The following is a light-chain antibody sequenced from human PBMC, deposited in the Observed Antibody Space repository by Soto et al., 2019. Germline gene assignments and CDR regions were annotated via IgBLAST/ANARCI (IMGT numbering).Light chain of an antibody. J-gene: IGKJ4*02. CDR3: QQCCSSPRT. Sequence: QMSQSPSTVSAYEGDSVTITCRASQSITTCLAWYQQRPGKAPRLLIYDVSSLQSGVPSRFSGSGSGTEFTLTISRLEPDDFAAYYCQQCCSSPRTFGGGTKVDNK. V-gene: IGKV1-5*01. CDR2: DVS. CDR1: QSITTC.